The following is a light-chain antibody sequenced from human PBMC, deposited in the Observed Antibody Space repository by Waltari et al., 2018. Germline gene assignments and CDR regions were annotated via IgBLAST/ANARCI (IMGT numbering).Light chain of an antibody. J-gene: IGLJ3*02. CDR3: AAWDGSLRGGV. CDR1: RANIGRNY. Sequence: QSVLTQPPSVFGPPGPRFFFSCSGGRANIGRNYVSWHQQLPATAPKHPSYKCDRRPAGVPHRFSCSKSGTSASLAIRGLRSEDEADYCCAAWDGSLRGGVFGGGTKLTVL. CDR2: KCD. V-gene: IGLV1-47*01.